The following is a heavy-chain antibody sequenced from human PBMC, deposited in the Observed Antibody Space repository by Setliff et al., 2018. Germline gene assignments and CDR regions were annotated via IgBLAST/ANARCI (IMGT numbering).Heavy chain of an antibody. CDR3: TSPRDGYDTFDI. CDR1: GFTFSGSA. CDR2: IRSKANSYAT. D-gene: IGHD5-12*01. J-gene: IGHJ3*02. V-gene: IGHV3-73*01. Sequence: LSCAASGFTFSGSAMYWVRQASGKGLEWVGRIRSKANSYATLYAASVKGRFIISRDDSKNTAYLQMNSLKTEDTAVYYCTSPRDGYDTFDIWGQGTMVTVSS.